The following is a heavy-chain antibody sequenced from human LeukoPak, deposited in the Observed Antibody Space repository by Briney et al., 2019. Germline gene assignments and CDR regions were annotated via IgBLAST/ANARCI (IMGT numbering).Heavy chain of an antibody. Sequence: PSETLSLTCSVSGGSSSNYYWSWIRQPPGKGLEWIGYIYYTGTTNYNPSLKSRVTISVDTSKNQFSLKLNSVTAADTAVYYCARESGSSGWYDYWGQGTLVTVSS. CDR1: GGSSSNYY. CDR3: ARESGSSGWYDY. V-gene: IGHV4-59*01. D-gene: IGHD6-19*01. CDR2: IYYTGTT. J-gene: IGHJ4*02.